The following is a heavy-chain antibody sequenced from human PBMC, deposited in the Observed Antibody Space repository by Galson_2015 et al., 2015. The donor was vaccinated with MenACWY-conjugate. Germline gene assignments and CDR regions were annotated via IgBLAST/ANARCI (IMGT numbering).Heavy chain of an antibody. Sequence: SLRLSCAASGFAFASYAMTWVRQAPGKGLQWVSSITASGDDTTYADSVKGRLTISRDNAKNSLYLEMNSLRVEDTAVYSCARGHYGMDVWGQGTTVTASS. V-gene: IGHV3-23*01. CDR3: ARGHYGMDV. CDR1: GFAFASYA. CDR2: ITASGDDT. J-gene: IGHJ6*02.